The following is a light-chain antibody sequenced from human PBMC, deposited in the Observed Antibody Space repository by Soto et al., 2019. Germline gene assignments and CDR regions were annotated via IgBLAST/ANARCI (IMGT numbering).Light chain of an antibody. V-gene: IGLV2-11*01. CDR3: SSYTDRKNLV. Sequence: QSALTQPRSVSGSPGQSVAISCTGTSSDVGGYNYVSWYQQHPGKAPKLMIYDVNRRPSGVPDRFSGSKSGNTASLTISGLQSEDEADYYCSSYTDRKNLVFGTGTKVTVL. J-gene: IGLJ1*01. CDR1: SSDVGGYNY. CDR2: DVN.